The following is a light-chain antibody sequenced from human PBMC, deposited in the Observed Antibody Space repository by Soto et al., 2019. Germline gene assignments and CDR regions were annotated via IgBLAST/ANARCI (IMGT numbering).Light chain of an antibody. J-gene: IGKJ1*01. CDR3: QHYGSSPCT. CDR1: QSISSNY. CDR2: GAS. Sequence: EIVLTQSPGTLSFSPGERATLSCRASQSISSNYLAWYQQKPGQAPRLLIYGASSRATGIPDRFSGSGSGTDFTLTISRLEPEDFAVYYCQHYGSSPCTFGPGTKVEIK. V-gene: IGKV3-20*01.